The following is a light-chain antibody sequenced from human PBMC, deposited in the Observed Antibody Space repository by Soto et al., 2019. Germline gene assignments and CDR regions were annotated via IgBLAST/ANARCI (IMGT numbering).Light chain of an antibody. V-gene: IGKV3-11*01. CDR3: QQYNNWPS. J-gene: IGKJ5*01. CDR1: QSINTY. Sequence: ENVLTQSPATLSLSPGEGATLSCRASQSINTYLAWYQQKPGHAPRLLIYDASKRATGIPARFSGSGSETEFTLTIRSLQSEDFAVYFCQQYNNWPSFGQGTRLEIK. CDR2: DAS.